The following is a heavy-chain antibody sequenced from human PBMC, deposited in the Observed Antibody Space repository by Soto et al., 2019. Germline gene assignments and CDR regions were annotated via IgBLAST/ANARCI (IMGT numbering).Heavy chain of an antibody. V-gene: IGHV1-3*01. CDR1: GYTFTSYA. Sequence: ASVKVSCKASGYTFTSYAMHWVRQAPGQRLEWMGWINAGNGNTKYSQKFQGRVTITRDTSASTAYMELSSLRSEDTAVYYCARDRTRIAALNFWGQGTLVTVSS. J-gene: IGHJ4*02. D-gene: IGHD6-6*01. CDR2: INAGNGNT. CDR3: ARDRTRIAALNF.